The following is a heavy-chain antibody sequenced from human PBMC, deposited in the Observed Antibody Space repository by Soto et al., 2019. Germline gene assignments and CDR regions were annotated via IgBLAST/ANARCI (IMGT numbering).Heavy chain of an antibody. Sequence: QVPLVQSGGEVKKPGASVKVSCKASGYTFSSYGINWVRQAPGQGLEWLGWISPYDGNTKYAQILQGRVSMTTDTSEKTAYMEVRSLRSDDTAVYYCARGGYYDSSGSRNYHYYGMNVWGQGTTVTVSS. V-gene: IGHV1-18*01. D-gene: IGHD3-22*01. CDR1: GYTFSSYG. CDR2: ISPYDGNT. J-gene: IGHJ6*02. CDR3: ARGGYYDSSGSRNYHYYGMNV.